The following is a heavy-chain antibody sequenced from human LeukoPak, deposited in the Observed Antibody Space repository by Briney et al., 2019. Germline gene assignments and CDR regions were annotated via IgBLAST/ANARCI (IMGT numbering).Heavy chain of an antibody. Sequence: ETLSLTCTVSGYSISSDYYWDWVRQPPGKGLEWVSAISGSGGSTYYADSVKGRFTISRDNSKNTLYLQMNSLRAEDTAVYYCAKDRRISVAGTGTAFDIWGQGTMVTVSS. CDR1: GYSISSDYY. CDR2: ISGSGGST. D-gene: IGHD6-19*01. V-gene: IGHV3-23*01. J-gene: IGHJ3*02. CDR3: AKDRRISVAGTGTAFDI.